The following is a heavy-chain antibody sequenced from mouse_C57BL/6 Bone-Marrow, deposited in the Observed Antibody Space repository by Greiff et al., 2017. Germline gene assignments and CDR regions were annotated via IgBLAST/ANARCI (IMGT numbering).Heavy chain of an antibody. CDR2: IYPRSGNT. J-gene: IGHJ3*01. Sequence: VQLQQSGAELARPGASVKLSCKASGYTFTSYGISWVKQRTGQGLEWIGEIYPRSGNTYYNEQFTGKATLTADYSSSTAYMELRSLTSEDSAVYFCARGGRRAWFAYWGQGTLVTVSA. CDR3: ARGGRRAWFAY. CDR1: GYTFTSYG. V-gene: IGHV1-81*01.